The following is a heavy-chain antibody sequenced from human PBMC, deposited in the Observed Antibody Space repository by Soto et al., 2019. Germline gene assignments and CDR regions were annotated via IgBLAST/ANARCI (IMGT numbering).Heavy chain of an antibody. CDR3: ARHVKYSSGWSDYFDY. J-gene: IGHJ4*02. CDR2: IYHSGST. D-gene: IGHD6-19*01. CDR1: SGSISSSNW. V-gene: IGHV4-4*02. Sequence: SETLSLTCAVSSGSISSSNWWSWVRQPPGRGLEWIGEIYHSGSTNYNPSLKSRVTISVDKSKNQFSLKLSSVTAADTAVYYCARHVKYSSGWSDYFDYWGQGTLVTVSS.